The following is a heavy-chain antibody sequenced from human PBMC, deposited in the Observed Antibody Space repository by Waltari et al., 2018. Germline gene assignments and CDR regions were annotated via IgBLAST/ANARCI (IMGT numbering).Heavy chain of an antibody. CDR3: AKYANPSSYLDY. CDR2: IYYTGRT. Sequence: QVQLQESGPGLVKASETLSLTCTVSGGSISSGGYYWSWIRQHPGKGLEWIGYIYYTGRTDYNPSLKSRVSISVETSKNQFSLKLSSVTAADTAVYYCAKYANPSSYLDYWGQGTLVTVSS. J-gene: IGHJ4*02. V-gene: IGHV4-31*03. D-gene: IGHD6-6*01. CDR1: GGSISSGGYY.